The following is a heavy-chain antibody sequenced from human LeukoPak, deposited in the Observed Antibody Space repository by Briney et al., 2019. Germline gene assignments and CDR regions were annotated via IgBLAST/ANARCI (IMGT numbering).Heavy chain of an antibody. Sequence: ASVKVSCKVSGYTLTELSMHWVRQAPGQGLEWMGWISAYSGNTNYAQKLQGRVTMTTDTSTSTVYMELRSLRSDDTAVYYCARSITMVRGVHDAFDIWGQGTMVTVSS. J-gene: IGHJ3*02. D-gene: IGHD3-10*01. CDR2: ISAYSGNT. CDR3: ARSITMVRGVHDAFDI. CDR1: GYTLTELS. V-gene: IGHV1-18*01.